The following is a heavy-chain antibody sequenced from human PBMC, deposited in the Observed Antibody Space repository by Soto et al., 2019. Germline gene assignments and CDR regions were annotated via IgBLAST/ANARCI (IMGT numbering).Heavy chain of an antibody. CDR2: INVDSGNT. J-gene: IGHJ3*02. D-gene: IGHD3-22*01. CDR3: ARYYYERSDWDAFDI. CDR1: GYTFTSYA. V-gene: IGHV1-3*01. Sequence: QVQLVQSGAEVKKPGASVKVSCKASGYTFTSYAMHWVRQAPGQRLEWMGWINVDSGNTKYSQKFQGRVTIARDTSASTAYMELSSLRSEDTAVYYCARYYYERSDWDAFDIWGQGTMVTVSS.